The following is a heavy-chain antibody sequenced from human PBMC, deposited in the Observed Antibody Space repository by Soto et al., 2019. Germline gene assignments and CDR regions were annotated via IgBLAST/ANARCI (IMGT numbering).Heavy chain of an antibody. J-gene: IGHJ3*02. V-gene: IGHV4-39*01. CDR2: LYDSGST. CDR1: GDSFSSCSCY. D-gene: IGHD2-2*01. CDR3: ARHTAASLLPAPGAFDI. Sequence: QLQMQESGAGLVKPSETLSLTCAVSGDSFSSCSCYWVWIRQPPGKGREGIGSLYDSGSTYPNPSPKCQVTMPTASSKNHFSLKLSSVTAADTAVYYRARHTAASLLPAPGAFDIWGQGTMVAVSS.